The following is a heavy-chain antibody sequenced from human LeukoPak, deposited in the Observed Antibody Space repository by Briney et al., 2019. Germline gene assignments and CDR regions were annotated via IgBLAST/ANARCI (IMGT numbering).Heavy chain of an antibody. CDR2: INPNSGGT. J-gene: IGHJ6*02. CDR3: ASTLKVGYCNHYYYGMDV. D-gene: IGHD1-26*01. CDR1: GYTFTGYY. V-gene: IGHV1-2*02. Sequence: ASVKVSCKASGYTFTGYYMHWVRQAPGQGLEWVGWINPNSGGTNYAQKFQGRVTMTRDTSISTAYMELSRLRSDDTAVYYCASTLKVGYCNHYYYGMDVWGQGTTVTVSS.